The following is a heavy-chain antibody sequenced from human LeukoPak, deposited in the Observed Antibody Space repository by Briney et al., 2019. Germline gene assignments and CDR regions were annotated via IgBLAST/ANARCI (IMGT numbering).Heavy chain of an antibody. V-gene: IGHV1-2*02. CDR2: INPNSGGT. D-gene: IGHD6-19*01. CDR3: ARGERSGWYRAKY. Sequence: ASVKVSCKASGYTFTGYYMHWVRQAPGQGLEWMGWINPNSGGTNYAQKFQGRFTMTRDTSISTAYMELSRLRSDDTAVYYCARGERSGWYRAKYWGQGTLVTVSS. J-gene: IGHJ4*02. CDR1: GYTFTGYY.